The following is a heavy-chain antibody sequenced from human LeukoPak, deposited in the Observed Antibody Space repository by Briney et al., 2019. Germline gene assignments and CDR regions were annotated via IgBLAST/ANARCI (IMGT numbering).Heavy chain of an antibody. J-gene: IGHJ4*02. V-gene: IGHV1-3*01. CDR3: ASAESHDYGET. D-gene: IGHD4-17*01. Sequence: ASVKVSCKASGYTFTSYAMHWVRQAPGQRLEWMGWINAGNGNTKYSQKFQGRVTITRDTSASTAYMELTGLRSDDTAVYFCASAESHDYGETWGQGTLVTVSS. CDR1: GYTFTSYA. CDR2: INAGNGNT.